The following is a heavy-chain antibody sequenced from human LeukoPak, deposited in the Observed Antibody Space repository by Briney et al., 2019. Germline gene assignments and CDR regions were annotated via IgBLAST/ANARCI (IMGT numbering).Heavy chain of an antibody. Sequence: GGSLRLSCAASGFTFSSYWMHWVRQAPGKGLVWVSRINSDRSSTSYADSVKGRFTISRDNAKNTLYLQMNSLRAEDTAVYYCARMGHVGYGMDVWGQGTTVTVSS. J-gene: IGHJ6*02. V-gene: IGHV3-74*01. CDR1: GFTFSSYW. D-gene: IGHD3-16*01. CDR2: INSDRSST. CDR3: ARMGHVGYGMDV.